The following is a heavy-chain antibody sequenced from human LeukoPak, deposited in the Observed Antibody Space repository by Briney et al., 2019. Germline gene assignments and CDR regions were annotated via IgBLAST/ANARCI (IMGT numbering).Heavy chain of an antibody. CDR2: ISSSGSTI. J-gene: IGHJ6*03. CDR3: ARVSYDFWSGYYPYYYYYMDV. CDR1: GFTFSSYE. D-gene: IGHD3-3*01. V-gene: IGHV3-48*03. Sequence: GGSLRLSCAASGFTFSSYEMNWVRQAPGKGLEWVSYISSSGSTIYYADSVKGRFTISRDNAKNSLYLQMNSLRAEDTAVYYCARVSYDFWSGYYPYYYYYMDVWGKGTTVTVSS.